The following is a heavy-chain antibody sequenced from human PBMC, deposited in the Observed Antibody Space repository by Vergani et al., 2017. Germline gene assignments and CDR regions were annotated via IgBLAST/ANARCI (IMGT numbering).Heavy chain of an antibody. CDR3: ARDREEVVGATGYYYGMDV. V-gene: IGHV1-18*01. J-gene: IGHJ6*04. CDR1: GYTFTSYG. CDR2: ISAYNGNT. Sequence: QVQLVQSGAEVKKPGASVTVSCKASGYTFTSYGISWVRQAPGQGLEWMGWISAYNGNTNYAQKLQGRVTMTTDTSTSTAYMELRSLRSDATAVYYCARDREEVVGATGYYYGMDVWGEGTTVTVSS. D-gene: IGHD1-26*01.